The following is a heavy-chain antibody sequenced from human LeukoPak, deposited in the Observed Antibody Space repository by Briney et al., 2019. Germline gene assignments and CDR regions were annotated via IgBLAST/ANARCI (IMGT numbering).Heavy chain of an antibody. D-gene: IGHD6-13*01. CDR1: GYTFTSYG. V-gene: IGHV1-18*01. CDR3: ARDPQPGYSSSWSLYYGMDV. CDR2: ISAYNGNT. J-gene: IGHJ6*02. Sequence: AASVKVSCKASGYTFTSYGISWVRQAPGQGLEWMGWISAYNGNTNYAQKLQGRVTMTTDTSTSTAYMELRSLRSDDTAVYYCARDPQPGYSSSWSLYYGMDVWGQGTTVTVSS.